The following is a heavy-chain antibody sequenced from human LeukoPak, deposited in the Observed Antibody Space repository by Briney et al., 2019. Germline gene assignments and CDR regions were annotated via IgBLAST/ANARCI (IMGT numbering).Heavy chain of an antibody. CDR1: GGSISSYY. D-gene: IGHD4-17*01. CDR2: VFYSGST. J-gene: IGHJ4*02. CDR3: AREVRLHGVDY. Sequence: SETLSLTCTVSGGSISSYYWSWIRQPPGKGLEWIGYVFYSGSTYYNPSLESRVTISVDTSKTHFSLKLTSVTAADTAVYYCAREVRLHGVDYWGQGALVTVSS. V-gene: IGHV4-59*12.